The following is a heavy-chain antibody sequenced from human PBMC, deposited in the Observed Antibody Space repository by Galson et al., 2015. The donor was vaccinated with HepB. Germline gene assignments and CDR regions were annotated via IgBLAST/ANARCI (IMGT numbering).Heavy chain of an antibody. D-gene: IGHD2-15*01. CDR3: ARGIEVAPFDY. CDR1: GFTFSSFP. J-gene: IGHJ4*02. V-gene: IGHV3-30-3*01. Sequence: SLRLSCAASGFTFSSFPMHWVRQAPGEGLEWVAAISYDGTNKYYAESVKGRFTISRDDSKNTLYLQMNSLRIEDTAVYYCARGIEVAPFDYWGQGTLVTVSS. CDR2: ISYDGTNK.